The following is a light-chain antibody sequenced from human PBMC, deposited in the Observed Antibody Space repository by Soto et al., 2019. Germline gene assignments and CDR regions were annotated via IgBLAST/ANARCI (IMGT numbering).Light chain of an antibody. J-gene: IGKJ4*01. Sequence: EIVLTQSPATLSLSPGERATLSCRASQSVSSYLAWYQQKPGQAPRLLIYDASNRATGIPARFSGSGSGTDFTLNISSLEPEELAVYDCQHRINWPLTVGGVTKVEIK. V-gene: IGKV3-11*01. CDR2: DAS. CDR3: QHRINWPLT. CDR1: QSVSSY.